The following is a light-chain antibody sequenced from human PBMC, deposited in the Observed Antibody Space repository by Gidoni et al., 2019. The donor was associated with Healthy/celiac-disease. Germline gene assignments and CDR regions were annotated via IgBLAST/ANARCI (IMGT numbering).Light chain of an antibody. V-gene: IGKV3-15*01. Sequence: EIVMTQSPATLSVSPGERATLSCRASQSVSSNLALYQQKPGQAPRLLLYGASTRATGIPARFSGGGSGTEFTLTISSLQSEDFAVYYCQQYNNWPPGTFGQGTKVEIK. CDR1: QSVSSN. CDR2: GAS. CDR3: QQYNNWPPGT. J-gene: IGKJ1*01.